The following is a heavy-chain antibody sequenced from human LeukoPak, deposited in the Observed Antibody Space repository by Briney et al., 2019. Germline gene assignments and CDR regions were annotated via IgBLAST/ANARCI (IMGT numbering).Heavy chain of an antibody. Sequence: SVKVSCKVSGGTFSSYAISWVRQAPGQGLEWMGGIIPIFGTANYAQKFQGRVTITADESTSTAYMELSSLRSEDTAVYYCARGVLWSGYFGYYYYGMDVWGQGTTVTVSS. J-gene: IGHJ6*02. D-gene: IGHD3-3*01. CDR2: IIPIFGTA. CDR3: ARGVLWSGYFGYYYYGMDV. V-gene: IGHV1-69*13. CDR1: GGTFSSYA.